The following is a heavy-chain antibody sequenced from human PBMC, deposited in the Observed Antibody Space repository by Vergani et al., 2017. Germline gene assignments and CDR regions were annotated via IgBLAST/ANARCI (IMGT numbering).Heavy chain of an antibody. CDR1: GYSISSNNC. J-gene: IGHJ4*02. Sequence: QVQLQESCPGLVKPPGTLSLTCAVSGYSISSNNCWTWVRQPPGKGLEWIGEICHTEDTKYSPSLKSRVTVSVDESRNLFSLRLNSVTAADTAVYYCATIGYSRWGYYFDYWGQGILVTVSS. CDR3: ATIGYSRWGYYFDY. V-gene: IGHV4-4*03. CDR2: ICHTEDT. D-gene: IGHD1-26*01.